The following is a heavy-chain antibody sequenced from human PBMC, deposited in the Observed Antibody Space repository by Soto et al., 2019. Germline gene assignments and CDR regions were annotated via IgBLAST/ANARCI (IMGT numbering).Heavy chain of an antibody. CDR3: ARHISTTGTTAHYYYGMDV. CDR2: IDPSDSYT. J-gene: IGHJ6*02. CDR1: GYSFTSYW. Sequence: GESLKISCKGSGYSFTSYWISWVRQMPGKGLEWMGRIDPSDSYTNYSPSFQGHVTISADKSISTAYLQWSSLKASDTAMYYCARHISTTGTTAHYYYGMDVWGQGTTVTVSS. D-gene: IGHD1-1*01. V-gene: IGHV5-10-1*01.